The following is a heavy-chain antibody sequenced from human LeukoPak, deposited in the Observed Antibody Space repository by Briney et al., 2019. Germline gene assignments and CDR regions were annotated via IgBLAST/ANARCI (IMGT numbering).Heavy chain of an antibody. J-gene: IGHJ4*02. CDR2: ISTSSSYI. Sequence: GGSLRLSCAGSGFTFSSHSMNWVRQAPGKGLEWVSSISTSSSYIDYADSVKGRFTISRDNSKNTLYLQMNSLRAEDTAVYYCARILDSAWGELGYWGQGTLVTVSS. CDR1: GFTFSSHS. D-gene: IGHD6-19*01. CDR3: ARILDSAWGELGY. V-gene: IGHV3-21*01.